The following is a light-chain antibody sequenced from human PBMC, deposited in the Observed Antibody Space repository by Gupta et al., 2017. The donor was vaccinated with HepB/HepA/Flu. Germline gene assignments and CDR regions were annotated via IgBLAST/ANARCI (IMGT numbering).Light chain of an antibody. V-gene: IGKV3-11*01. CDR2: DAS. CDR1: QSVSSY. CDR3: QQQSNCPPGTT. Sequence: EIVLTQSPATLSLSPGERATLSCRASQSVSSYLAWYQQKPGQAPRLLIYDASNRATGIRARFSGSGCGTDFNFTISSLEPEDFAVYYCQQQSNCPPGTTFGRGTKVEIK. J-gene: IGKJ4*01.